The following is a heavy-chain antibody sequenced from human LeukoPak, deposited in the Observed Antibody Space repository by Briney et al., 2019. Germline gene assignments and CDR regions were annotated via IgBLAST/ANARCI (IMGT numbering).Heavy chain of an antibody. CDR3: AGELDH. V-gene: IGHV3-30*19. Sequence: QTGGSLRLSCAASGFTFSSYGMHWVRQAPGRGLEWLAVISYDGSNEDHAESVRGRFTISRNSLRPEDTAVYYCARDLVYSSGWYAGELDHWGLGTLVIVSS. CDR1: GFTFSSYG. CDR2: ISYDGSNE. J-gene: IGHJ4*02. D-gene: IGHD6-19*01.